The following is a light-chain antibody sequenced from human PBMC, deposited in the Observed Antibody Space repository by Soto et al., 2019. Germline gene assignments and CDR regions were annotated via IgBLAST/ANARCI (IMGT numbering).Light chain of an antibody. CDR3: AAWDDSLSGLV. Sequence: QSVLTQPPSTSGTPGQRVTISCSGGSSNIGSNYVFWYQQLPGTAPKLLIYKNNQRPSGVPDRLSGAKSATSASLATSGLRSEDEADYYCAAWDDSLSGLVFGGGTKLTVL. CDR1: SSNIGSNY. CDR2: KNN. J-gene: IGLJ3*02. V-gene: IGLV1-47*01.